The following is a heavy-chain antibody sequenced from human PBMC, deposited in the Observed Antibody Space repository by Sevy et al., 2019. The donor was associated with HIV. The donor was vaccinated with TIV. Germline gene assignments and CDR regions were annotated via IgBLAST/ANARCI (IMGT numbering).Heavy chain of an antibody. CDR1: GFIFSSYW. CDR3: ARGGCSSTRCYQVGDWFDP. V-gene: IGHV3-7*01. J-gene: IGHJ5*02. CDR2: INHDGSEK. D-gene: IGHD2-2*01. Sequence: GGSLRLSCAASGFIFSSYWMSWVRQAPGKGLEWVANINHDGSEKQYVDSVKGRFSISRDNAKNSLYLQMNSLRAEDTAVYYCARGGCSSTRCYQVGDWFDPWGQRTLVTVSS.